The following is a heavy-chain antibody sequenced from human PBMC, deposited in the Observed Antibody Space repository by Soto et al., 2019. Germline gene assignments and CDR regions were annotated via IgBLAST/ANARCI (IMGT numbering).Heavy chain of an antibody. CDR3: ARDPVALYYYYYGMDV. CDR1: GFSLSTSGMC. Sequence: SGPTLVNPTQTLTLTCTFSGFSLSTSGMCVSWIRQPPGKALEWLARIDWDDDKFYSTSLKTRLTISKDTSKNQVVLTMTNMDPVDTATYYCARDPVALYYYYYGMDVWGQGTTVTVSS. CDR2: IDWDDDK. J-gene: IGHJ6*02. V-gene: IGHV2-70*17.